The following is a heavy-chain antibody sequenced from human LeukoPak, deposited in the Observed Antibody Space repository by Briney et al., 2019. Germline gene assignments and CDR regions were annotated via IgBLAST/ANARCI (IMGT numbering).Heavy chain of an antibody. V-gene: IGHV1-69*13. Sequence: TVKVSCKASGGTFSSYAISWVRQAPGQGLEWMGVIIPIFGTANYAQKFQGRVTITADESTSTAHMELSSLRPEDTAVYYCARHYYGSGSILYYGMDVWGKGTTVTVSS. D-gene: IGHD3-10*01. CDR2: IIPIFGTA. CDR3: ARHYYGSGSILYYGMDV. CDR1: GGTFSSYA. J-gene: IGHJ6*04.